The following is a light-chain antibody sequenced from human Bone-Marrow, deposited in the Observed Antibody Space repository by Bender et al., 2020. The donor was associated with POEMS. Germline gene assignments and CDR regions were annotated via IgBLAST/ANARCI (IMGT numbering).Light chain of an antibody. J-gene: IGLJ2*01. V-gene: IGLV1-44*01. Sequence: QSVLTQPPSASGTPGQRVTISCSGGSSNIGAHAVNWYQHLPGTAPKLMIYEVSKRPSGVPDRFSGSKSGNTASLTVSGLQSEDEADYYCAAWDHSLNGVLFGGGTKVTVL. CDR3: AAWDHSLNGVL. CDR2: EVS. CDR1: SSNIGAHA.